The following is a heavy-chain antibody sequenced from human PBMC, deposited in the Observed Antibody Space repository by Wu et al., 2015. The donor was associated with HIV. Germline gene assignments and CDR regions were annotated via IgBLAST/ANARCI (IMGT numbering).Heavy chain of an antibody. Sequence: QVQLVQSGAEVKKPGASVKVSCKASGYTFTSYGISWVRQAPGQGLEWMGWISAYNGNTNYAQKLQGRVTMTTDTSTSTAYMELRSLRSDDTAVYYCARAHWADYYDSSGYSTPGATWGQGTLVTVSS. CDR2: ISAYNGNT. V-gene: IGHV1-18*01. CDR1: GYTFTSYG. J-gene: IGHJ4*02. CDR3: ARAHWADYYDSSGYSTPGAT. D-gene: IGHD3-22*01.